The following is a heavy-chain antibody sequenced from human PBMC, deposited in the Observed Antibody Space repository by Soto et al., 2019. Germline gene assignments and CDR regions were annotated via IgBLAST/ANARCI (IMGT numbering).Heavy chain of an antibody. Sequence: SVKVSCKASGGTFSSYAISWVRQAPGQGLEWMGGIIPIFGTANYAQKFQGRVTITADKSTSTAYMELSSLRSEDTAVYYRATASQGLLGTSPYYYYYGMDVWGQGTTVTVSS. CDR1: GGTFSSYA. J-gene: IGHJ6*02. V-gene: IGHV1-69*06. D-gene: IGHD2-15*01. CDR3: ATASQGLLGTSPYYYYYGMDV. CDR2: IIPIFGTA.